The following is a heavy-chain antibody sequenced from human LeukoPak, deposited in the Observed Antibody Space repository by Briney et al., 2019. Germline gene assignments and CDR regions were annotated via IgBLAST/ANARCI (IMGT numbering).Heavy chain of an antibody. V-gene: IGHV1-46*01. Sequence: GASVKVSCKASGYTFTSYYMHWVRQAPGQGLEWMGIINPSGGSTSYAQKFQGRVTMTRDTSTSTVYMELSSLRSEDTAVYYCARDPLIEVYPLGYFDYWGQGTLVTVSS. J-gene: IGHJ4*02. D-gene: IGHD5/OR15-5a*01. CDR2: INPSGGST. CDR1: GYTFTSYY. CDR3: ARDPLIEVYPLGYFDY.